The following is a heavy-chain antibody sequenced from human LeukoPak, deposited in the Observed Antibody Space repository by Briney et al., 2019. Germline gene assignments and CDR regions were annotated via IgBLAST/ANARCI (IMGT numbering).Heavy chain of an antibody. D-gene: IGHD6-19*01. J-gene: IGHJ5*02. CDR2: IYYSGST. Sequence: SETLSLTCTVSGGSISSYYWSWIRQPPGKGLEWIGYIYYSGSTNYNPSLKSRVTISVDTSKNQFSLKLSSVTAADTAVYYCARLQWLWSRWFDPWGQGTLVTVSS. CDR1: GGSISSYY. V-gene: IGHV4-59*12. CDR3: ARLQWLWSRWFDP.